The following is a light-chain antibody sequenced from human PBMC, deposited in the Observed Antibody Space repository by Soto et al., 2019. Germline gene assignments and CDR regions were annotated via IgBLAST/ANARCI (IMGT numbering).Light chain of an antibody. CDR1: QRINIY. CDR3: QQRFSTPT. J-gene: IGKJ5*01. Sequence: DIQITQSPSSLSTYIGDRVTXXCRASQRINIYLNWYRQKPGKAPXILIYSASNLQSGVPSRFSGSGSGTDFTLTISGLQSEDFATYYCQQRFSTPTFGQGTRLEIK. V-gene: IGKV1-39*01. CDR2: SAS.